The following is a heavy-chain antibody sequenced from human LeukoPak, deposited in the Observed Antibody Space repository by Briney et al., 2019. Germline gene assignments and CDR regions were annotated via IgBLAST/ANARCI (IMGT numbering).Heavy chain of an antibody. CDR1: GGSISSSSYY. J-gene: IGHJ4*02. CDR3: AGRWAYYFDY. D-gene: IGHD1-26*01. Sequence: SETLSLTCTVSGGSISSSSYYWGWIRQPPGKGLEWIGSIYYSGSTYYNPSLKSRVTISVDTSKNQFSLKLSSLTAADTAVYYCAGRWAYYFDYWGQGTLVNVSS. V-gene: IGHV4-39*01. CDR2: IYYSGST.